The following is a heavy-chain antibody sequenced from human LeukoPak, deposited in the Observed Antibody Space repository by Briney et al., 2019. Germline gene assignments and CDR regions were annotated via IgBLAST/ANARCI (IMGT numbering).Heavy chain of an antibody. D-gene: IGHD2-21*02. Sequence: ASVKVSCKASGYTFTSYAMHWVRQAPGQRLEWMGWINAGNGNTKYSQKFQGRVTITRDTSASTAYMELSSLGSEDTAVYYCARGLDCGGDCYSTMAEYFQHWGQGTLVTVSS. CDR2: INAGNGNT. V-gene: IGHV1-3*01. CDR3: ARGLDCGGDCYSTMAEYFQH. J-gene: IGHJ1*01. CDR1: GYTFTSYA.